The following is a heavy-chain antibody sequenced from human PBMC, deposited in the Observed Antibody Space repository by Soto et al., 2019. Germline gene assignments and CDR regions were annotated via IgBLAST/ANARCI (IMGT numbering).Heavy chain of an antibody. CDR2: IYHSGGT. D-gene: IGHD1-26*01. V-gene: IGHV4-4*02. CDR1: GGSISSNNW. CDR3: ARERGAGTYQGFDF. J-gene: IGHJ4*02. Sequence: QVQLQESGPGLVKPSGTLSLTCAVSGGSISSNNWWHWVRQPPGKGLEWIGEIYHSGGTNYSPYLKSRVTMSVDKSKDQFSLSLSSMTAADTAVYYCARERGAGTYQGFDFWGQGTLVTVSS.